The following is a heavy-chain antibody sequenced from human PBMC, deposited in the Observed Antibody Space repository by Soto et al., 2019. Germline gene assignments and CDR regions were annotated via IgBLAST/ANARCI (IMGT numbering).Heavy chain of an antibody. J-gene: IGHJ4*02. CDR2: ISYDGSNK. CDR3: AKAPRGVAANVYYFDY. Sequence: PGGSLRLSCAAAGFTFSSYGMHWVRQAPGKGLEWVAVISYDGSNKYYADSVKGRFTISRDNSNNTLYLQMNSLTAEDTAVYYCAKAPRGVAANVYYFDYWGQGTLVTVSS. CDR1: GFTFSSYG. D-gene: IGHD6-13*01. V-gene: IGHV3-30*18.